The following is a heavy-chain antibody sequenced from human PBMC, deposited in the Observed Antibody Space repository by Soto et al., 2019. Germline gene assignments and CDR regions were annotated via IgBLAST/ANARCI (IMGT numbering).Heavy chain of an antibody. CDR1: GDTVDKFL. J-gene: IGHJ4*02. V-gene: IGHV1-69*01. D-gene: IGHD4-17*01. Sequence: QVHLVQSGAEVKRPGSSVKVSCKASGDTVDKFLINWVRQAPGQGLEWMGGIIPMFGTTNYARNFRDRVTITAEESTRTAYMELSGLKSDDTAVYFCAREIGYGDFSAALLDWGQGTLATVSA. CDR2: IIPMFGTT. CDR3: AREIGYGDFSAALLD.